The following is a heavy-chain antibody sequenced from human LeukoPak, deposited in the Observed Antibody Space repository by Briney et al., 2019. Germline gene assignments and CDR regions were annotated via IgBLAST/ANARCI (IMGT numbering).Heavy chain of an antibody. D-gene: IGHD3-9*01. CDR2: MNPNSGNT. J-gene: IGHJ4*02. Sequence: ASVKVSCKASGNTFTSYDINWVRQATGQGLEWMGWMNPNSGNTGYAQKFQGRVTITRNTSISTAYMELSSLRSEDTAVYYCARGRGILTGYYLGYWGQGTLVTVSS. CDR1: GNTFTSYD. V-gene: IGHV1-8*03. CDR3: ARGRGILTGYYLGY.